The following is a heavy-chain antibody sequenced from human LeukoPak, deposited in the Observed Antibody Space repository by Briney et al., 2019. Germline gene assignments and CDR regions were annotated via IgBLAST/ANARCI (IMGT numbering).Heavy chain of an antibody. Sequence: GGSLRLSCPMSGFPFSQHGYHWVRPAHGRGLEWTAVIWVDGTRKYYADSVEGRFTISRDNSKSTLYLQIDSLRPEDTAVYYCVAVLVPAAFWHFDVWGRGTQVTVSS. CDR1: GFPFSQHG. CDR3: VAVLVPAAFWHFDV. CDR2: IWVDGTRK. J-gene: IGHJ2*01. V-gene: IGHV3-33*01. D-gene: IGHD2-2*01.